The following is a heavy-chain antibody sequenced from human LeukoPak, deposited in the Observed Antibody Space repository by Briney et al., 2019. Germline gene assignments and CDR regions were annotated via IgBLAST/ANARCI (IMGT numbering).Heavy chain of an antibody. Sequence: ASVKASCKASGYIFTSYGINWVRQAPGQGLEWMGWISAYNGNTNYAQKLQGRVTMTTDTSTSTAYMELRSLRSDDTAVYYCARDRRVEDTAMVYWGQGTLVTVSS. CDR1: GYIFTSYG. V-gene: IGHV1-18*01. CDR3: ARDRRVEDTAMVY. D-gene: IGHD5-18*01. CDR2: ISAYNGNT. J-gene: IGHJ4*02.